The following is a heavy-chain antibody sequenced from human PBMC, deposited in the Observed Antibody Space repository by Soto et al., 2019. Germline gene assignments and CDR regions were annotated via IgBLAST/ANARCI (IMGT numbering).Heavy chain of an antibody. CDR3: ARGSRGYNYASAPFFDY. CDR2: ISRNAETI. J-gene: IGHJ4*01. Sequence: EVQLVDSGGGLVQPGVSLRLSCVASGFTFNSYEMNWVRQAPGKGLEWVSYISRNAETIHYADSVKGRFSISRDNAKNSLYLQMNSLMAEDTAVYFCARGSRGYNYASAPFFDYWGQGNRVIVSS. V-gene: IGHV3-48*03. D-gene: IGHD5-18*01. CDR1: GFTFNSYE.